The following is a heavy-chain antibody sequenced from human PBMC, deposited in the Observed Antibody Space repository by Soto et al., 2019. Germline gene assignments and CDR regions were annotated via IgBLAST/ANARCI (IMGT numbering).Heavy chain of an antibody. CDR1: GGPLSGYY. V-gene: IGHV4-34*01. CDR3: ARVGEVDAFDI. CDR2: INHSGST. J-gene: IGHJ3*02. D-gene: IGHD3-10*01. Sequence: SETLSLTCAVYGGPLSGYYWSWIRQPPGKGLEWIGEINHSGSTNYNPSLKSRVTISVDTSKNQFSLKLSSVTAADTAVYYCARVGEVDAFDIWGQGTMVTVSS.